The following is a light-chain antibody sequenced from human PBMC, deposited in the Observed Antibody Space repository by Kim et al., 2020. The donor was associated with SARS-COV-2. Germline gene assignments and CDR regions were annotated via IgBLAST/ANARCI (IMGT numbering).Light chain of an antibody. CDR2: DNN. J-gene: IGLJ3*02. CDR1: SSNIGAGYD. Sequence: QSVLTQSPSVSGAPGQRVTISCTGSSSNIGAGYDVHWYQHLPGTAPKLLIYDNNNRPSGVPDRFSGSNSATSASLAITGLQTEDEADYYCHSYDRSLSAWVFGGGTQLTVL. CDR3: HSYDRSLSAWV. V-gene: IGLV1-40*01.